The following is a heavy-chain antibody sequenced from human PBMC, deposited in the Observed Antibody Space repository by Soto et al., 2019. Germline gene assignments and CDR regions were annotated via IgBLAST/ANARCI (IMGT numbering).Heavy chain of an antibody. D-gene: IGHD3-3*01. V-gene: IGHV3-30*18. CDR1: GFTFSSYG. Sequence: PGGSLRLSCAASGFTFSSYGMHWVLQAPGKGLEWVAVISYDGSNKYYADSVKGRFTISRDNSKKTLYVQMNSLRAEETAVYYCAKMSDFWSGSPTYHFDYWGQGTQVTVSS. CDR2: ISYDGSNK. J-gene: IGHJ4*02. CDR3: AKMSDFWSGSPTYHFDY.